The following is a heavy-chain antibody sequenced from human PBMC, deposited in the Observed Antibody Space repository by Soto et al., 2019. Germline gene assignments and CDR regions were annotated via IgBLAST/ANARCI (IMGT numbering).Heavy chain of an antibody. CDR3: AKAEATNYGDTFDI. Sequence: VGSLRLSCEASGFTFSSYTMTWVRQAPGKGLEWVSTISGSGDSTYYADSVKGRFTISRDNSKNTLYVQMNSLRAEDTALYYCAKAEATNYGDTFDIWGQGTMVT. CDR2: ISGSGDST. J-gene: IGHJ3*02. D-gene: IGHD4-17*01. CDR1: GFTFSSYT. V-gene: IGHV3-23*01.